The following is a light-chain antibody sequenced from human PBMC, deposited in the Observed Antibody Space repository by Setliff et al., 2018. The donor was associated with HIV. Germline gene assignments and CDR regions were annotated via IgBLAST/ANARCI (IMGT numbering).Light chain of an antibody. CDR2: RNN. CDR1: SSNIGINT. Sequence: QSVLTQPPSASGTPGQRVTISCSGSSSNIGINTINWYQQLPGTAPTLLIYRNNQRPSGVPDRFSGSKSGTSASLAISGLQAEDEADYYCAAWDDSLNGSYVFGTGTKVTV. CDR3: AAWDDSLNGSYV. V-gene: IGLV1-44*01. J-gene: IGLJ1*01.